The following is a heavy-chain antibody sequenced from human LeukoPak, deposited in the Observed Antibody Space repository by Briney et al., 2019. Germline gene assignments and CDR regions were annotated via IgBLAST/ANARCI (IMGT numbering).Heavy chain of an antibody. CDR1: GFTVSSNY. V-gene: IGHV3-66*01. D-gene: IGHD4-17*01. Sequence: GGSLRLSCAASGFTVSSNYMSWVRQAPGKGLEWVSVIYSGGSTYYADSVKGRFTISRDNSKNTLYLQMNSLRAEDTAVYYCARVGGYGDPLGGGYWGQGTLVTVSS. J-gene: IGHJ4*02. CDR2: IYSGGST. CDR3: ARVGGYGDPLGGGY.